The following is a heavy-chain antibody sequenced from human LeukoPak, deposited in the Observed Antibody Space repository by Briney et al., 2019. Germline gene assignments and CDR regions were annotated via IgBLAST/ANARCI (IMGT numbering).Heavy chain of an antibody. V-gene: IGHV3-20*04. CDR2: INWNGGST. CDR3: ARSGGSYTFDY. Sequence: GGSLRLSCAASGFTFDDDGMSWVRQAPGKGPEWVSGINWNGGSTGYADSVKGRFTISRDNAKNSLYLQMNSLRAEDTALYYCARSGGSYTFDYWGQGTLVSVSS. J-gene: IGHJ4*02. CDR1: GFTFDDDG. D-gene: IGHD1-26*01.